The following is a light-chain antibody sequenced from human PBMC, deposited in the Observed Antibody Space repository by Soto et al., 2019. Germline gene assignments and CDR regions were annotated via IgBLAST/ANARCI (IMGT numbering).Light chain of an antibody. CDR1: QGISGY. V-gene: IGKV1-8*01. Sequence: AIRMTKSPSSFSESTGDRVTITCRASQGISGYLAWYQQKPGKAPKLLNYAASTLQSGVPSRFSGSGSETDFTLTIRCLQSEDFATYYCQQYYSYPLTFGGGTKVEIK. J-gene: IGKJ4*01. CDR3: QQYYSYPLT. CDR2: AAS.